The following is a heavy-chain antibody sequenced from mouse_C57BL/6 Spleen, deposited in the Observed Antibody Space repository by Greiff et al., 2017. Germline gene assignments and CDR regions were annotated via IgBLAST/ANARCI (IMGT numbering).Heavy chain of an antibody. J-gene: IGHJ2*01. D-gene: IGHD1-1*01. CDR1: GYTFTNYW. CDR2: IYPGGGYT. CDR3: ARTPYYYGSTSYYFDY. V-gene: IGHV1-63*01. Sequence: QVQLKESGAELVRPGPSVKMSCKASGYTFTNYWIGWVKQRPGHGLEWIGDIYPGGGYTNYNEKFKGKATLTADKSSSTAYMQFSSLTSEDSAIYYCARTPYYYGSTSYYFDYWGPGTTLTVSS.